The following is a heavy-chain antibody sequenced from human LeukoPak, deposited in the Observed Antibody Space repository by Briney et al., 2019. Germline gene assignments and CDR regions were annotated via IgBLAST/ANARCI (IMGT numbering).Heavy chain of an antibody. V-gene: IGHV3-30*01. Sequence: PGGSLRLSCSASGFSFSSFAMHWVRQAPGKGLEWVAVMSYDRSNKYYADSVKGRFTISRDNSKSTLYLQMNSLRAEDTAVYYCVREVKEEMLYDIYYYSYQMDVWGKGTTVTVSS. CDR1: GFSFSSFA. D-gene: IGHD2-8*01. CDR3: VREVKEEMLYDIYYYSYQMDV. CDR2: MSYDRSNK. J-gene: IGHJ6*03.